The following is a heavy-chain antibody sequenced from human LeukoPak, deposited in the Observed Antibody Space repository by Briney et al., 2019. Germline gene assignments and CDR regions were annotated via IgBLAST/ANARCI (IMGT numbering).Heavy chain of an antibody. J-gene: IGHJ4*02. CDR3: ARGGGAHYFDY. V-gene: IGHV4-59*01. CDR1: GASISSYY. CDR2: FYYSGST. Sequence: PSETLSLTCTVSGASISSYYWSWIRQPPGKGLEWIGNFYYSGSTNYNPSLKSRVTMSVDTSMNRFSLELNSVTAADTAVYYCARGGGAHYFDYWGQGTLVTVSS. D-gene: IGHD3-16*01.